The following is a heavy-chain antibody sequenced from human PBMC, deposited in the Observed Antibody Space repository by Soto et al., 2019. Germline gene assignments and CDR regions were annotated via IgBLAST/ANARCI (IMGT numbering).Heavy chain of an antibody. J-gene: IGHJ6*02. V-gene: IGHV3-23*01. Sequence: EVQLLESGGGLVQPGGSLRLSCAASGFTFSSYAMSWVRQAPGKGLEWVSAISGSGGSTYYADSVKGRFTISRDNSKNTRYLQMTSLRAEDTAVYYCATGRGLYYYYGMDVWGQGTTVTGSS. CDR1: GFTFSSYA. D-gene: IGHD3-10*01. CDR2: ISGSGGST. CDR3: ATGRGLYYYYGMDV.